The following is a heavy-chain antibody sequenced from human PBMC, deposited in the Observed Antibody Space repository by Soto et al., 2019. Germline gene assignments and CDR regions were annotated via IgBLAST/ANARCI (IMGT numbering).Heavy chain of an antibody. J-gene: IGHJ6*02. CDR2: IDPSDSYT. V-gene: IGHV5-10-1*01. Sequence: AGESLKISCKGSGYSFTSYWISWVRQMPGKGLEWMGRIDPSDSYTNYSPSFQGHVTISADKSISTASLQWSSLKASDTAMYYCARRGYYYYYGMDVWGQGTTVTVSS. D-gene: IGHD5-12*01. CDR3: ARRGYYYYYGMDV. CDR1: GYSFTSYW.